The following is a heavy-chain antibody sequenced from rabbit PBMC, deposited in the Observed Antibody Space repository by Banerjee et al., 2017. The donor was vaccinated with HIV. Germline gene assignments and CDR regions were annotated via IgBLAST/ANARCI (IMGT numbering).Heavy chain of an antibody. CDR2: INVVTGKA. D-gene: IGHD8-1*01. Sequence: QEQLVESGGGLVKPGGSLKVSCTASGFSFSKKAGMCWVRRAPGKGLEWIACINVVTGKAVYASWAKGRFTFSKTSSTTVTLEVTSLTAADTATYFCARDTGSSFSSYGMDLWGPGTLVTVS. V-gene: IGHV1S45*01. CDR1: GFSFSKKAG. CDR3: ARDTGSSFSSYGMDL. J-gene: IGHJ6*01.